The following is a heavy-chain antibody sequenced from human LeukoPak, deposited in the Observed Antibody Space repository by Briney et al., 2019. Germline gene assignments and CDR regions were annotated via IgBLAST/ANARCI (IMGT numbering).Heavy chain of an antibody. Sequence: GGSLRLSCAASGFIFSSYWMAWVRQAPGKGLEWVANIKEDGSDKNYVDSLKGRFTISRDNAKNSLYLQMNSLRAEDTAVYYCARDAGYGYDRFDYWGQGTRSPSPQ. CDR2: IKEDGSDK. CDR1: GFIFSSYW. D-gene: IGHD5-18*01. J-gene: IGHJ4*02. V-gene: IGHV3-7*01. CDR3: ARDAGYGYDRFDY.